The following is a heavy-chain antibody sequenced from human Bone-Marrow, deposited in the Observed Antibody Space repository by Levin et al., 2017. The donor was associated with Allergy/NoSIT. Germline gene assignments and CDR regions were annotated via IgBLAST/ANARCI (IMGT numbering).Heavy chain of an antibody. CDR3: ASRYGDYDNWFDP. J-gene: IGHJ5*02. Sequence: SQTLSLTCAVYGGSFSGYYWSWIRQPPGKGLEWIGEINHSGSTNYNPSLKSRVTISVDTSKNQFSLKLSSVTAADTAVYYCASRYGDYDNWFDPWGQGTLVTVSS. CDR1: GGSFSGYY. V-gene: IGHV4-34*01. CDR2: INHSGST. D-gene: IGHD4-17*01.